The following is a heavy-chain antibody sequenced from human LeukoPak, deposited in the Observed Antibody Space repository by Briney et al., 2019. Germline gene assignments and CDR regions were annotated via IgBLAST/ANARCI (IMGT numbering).Heavy chain of an antibody. Sequence: SETLSLTCAVSGYSISSGYYWGWIRPPPGKGLEWIGIIYHSGSTYYNPSLKSRVTISVDTSKNQFSLKLSSVTAADTAVYYCAMSGSFDYWGQGTLVTVSS. CDR2: IYHSGST. D-gene: IGHD1-26*01. CDR3: AMSGSFDY. J-gene: IGHJ4*02. CDR1: GYSISSGYY. V-gene: IGHV4-38-2*01.